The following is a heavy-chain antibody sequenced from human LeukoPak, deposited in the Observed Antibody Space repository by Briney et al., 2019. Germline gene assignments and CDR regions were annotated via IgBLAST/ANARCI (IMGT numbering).Heavy chain of an antibody. CDR3: ARGGSSYYYYMDV. D-gene: IGHD3-16*01. J-gene: IGHJ6*03. V-gene: IGHV4-59*01. CDR2: IYYSGST. Sequence: SETLSLTCTVSGGSISIYYWSWIRQPPGKGLEWIGYIYYSGSTNYNPSLKSRVTISVDTSKNQFSLKLSSVTAADTAVYYCARGGSSYYYYMDVWGKGTTVTVSS. CDR1: GGSISIYY.